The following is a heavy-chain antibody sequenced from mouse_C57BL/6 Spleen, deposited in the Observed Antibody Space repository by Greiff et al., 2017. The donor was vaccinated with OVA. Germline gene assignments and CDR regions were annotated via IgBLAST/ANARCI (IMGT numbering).Heavy chain of an antibody. CDR1: GFTFSDYG. D-gene: IGHD4-1*01. CDR3: ARKKLGRYYAMDY. CDR2: ISSGSSTI. Sequence: EVMLVESGGGLVKPGGSLKLSCAASGFTFSDYGMRWVRQAPEKGLEWVAYISSGSSTIYYADTVKGRFTISRDNAKNTLFLQMTSLRSEDTAMYYCARKKLGRYYAMDYWGQGTSVTVSS. J-gene: IGHJ4*01. V-gene: IGHV5-17*01.